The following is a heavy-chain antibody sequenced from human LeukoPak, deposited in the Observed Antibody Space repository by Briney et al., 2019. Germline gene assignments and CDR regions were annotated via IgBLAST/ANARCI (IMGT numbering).Heavy chain of an antibody. J-gene: IGHJ4*02. CDR1: GYTFTGYY. V-gene: IGHV1-2*04. Sequence: ASVKVSCKASGYTFTGYYIHWVRQAPGQGLEWMGWINPNSGGTNYAQKFQGWVTMTRDTSVSTAYMELSRLRSDDTAVYYCASASSIAAPEDYWGQGTLVTVSS. D-gene: IGHD6-6*01. CDR2: INPNSGGT. CDR3: ASASSIAAPEDY.